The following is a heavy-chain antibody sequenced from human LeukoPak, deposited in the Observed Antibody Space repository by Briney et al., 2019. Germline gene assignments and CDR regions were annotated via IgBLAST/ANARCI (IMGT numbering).Heavy chain of an antibody. CDR3: ARADFWSGSSYYYYMDV. CDR2: IYTSGST. V-gene: IGHV4-61*02. J-gene: IGHJ6*03. CDR1: GGSISSGSYY. Sequence: SETLSLTCTVSGGSISSGSYYWSWIRQPAGKGLEWIGRIYTSGSTNYNPSLKSRVTITVDRSKNQFSLKLSSVTAADTAVYYCARADFWSGSSYYYYMDVWGKGTTVTVSS. D-gene: IGHD3-3*01.